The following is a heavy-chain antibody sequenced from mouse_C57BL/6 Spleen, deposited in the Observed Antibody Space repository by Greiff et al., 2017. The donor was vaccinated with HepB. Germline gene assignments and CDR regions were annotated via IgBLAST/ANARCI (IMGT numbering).Heavy chain of an antibody. CDR2: ISDGGSYT. CDR3: ARELGAYWYFDV. V-gene: IGHV5-4*01. D-gene: IGHD4-1*01. CDR1: GFTFSSYA. J-gene: IGHJ1*03. Sequence: EVNLVESGGGLVKPGGSLKLSCAASGFTFSSYAMSWVRQTPEKRLEWVATISDGGSYTYYPDNVKGRFTISRDNAKNNLYLQMSHLKSEDTAMYYCARELGAYWYFDVWGTGTTVTVSS.